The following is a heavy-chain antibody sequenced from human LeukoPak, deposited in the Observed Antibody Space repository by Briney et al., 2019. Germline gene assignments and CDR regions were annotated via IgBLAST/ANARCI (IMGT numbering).Heavy chain of an antibody. CDR2: DGSGT. CDR1: GFTFSGHW. CDR3: AKHQRVTRGPYYYYMDV. V-gene: IGHV3-74*01. J-gene: IGHJ6*03. Sequence: GGSLRLSCAVSGFTFSGHWMFWVRQAPGKGLEWVSSDGSGTGYTDSVKGRFTVSRDNARNTLYLQMNSLRAEDTAVYYCAKHQRVTRGPYYYYMDVWGKGTTVTVSS. D-gene: IGHD4-17*01.